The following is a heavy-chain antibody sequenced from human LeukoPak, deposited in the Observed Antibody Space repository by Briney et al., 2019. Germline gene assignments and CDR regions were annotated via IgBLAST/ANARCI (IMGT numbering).Heavy chain of an antibody. CDR1: GFTFSSYE. J-gene: IGHJ4*02. D-gene: IGHD1-26*01. CDR2: ISSSGSTI. CDR3: AKDGKSPQSSGSYQDY. Sequence: GGSLRLSCAASGFTFSSYEMNWVRQAPGKGLEWVSYISSSGSTIYYADSVKGRFTISRDNSKNTLYLQMNSLRAEDTAVYYCAKDGKSPQSSGSYQDYWGQGTLVTVSS. V-gene: IGHV3-48*03.